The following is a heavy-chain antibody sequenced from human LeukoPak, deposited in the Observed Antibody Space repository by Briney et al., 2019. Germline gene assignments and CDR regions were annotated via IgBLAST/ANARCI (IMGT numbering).Heavy chain of an antibody. CDR2: ISYDGSNK. D-gene: IGHD2-21*01. J-gene: IGHJ4*02. CDR3: ARDLLDCGGPRRTDF. Sequence: GRSLRLSCAASGFTFSSYAMHWVRQAPGKGLEWVAVISYDGSNKYYADSVKGRFTISRDNSKKILYLQMDSLRTEDTAVYYCARDLLDCGGPRRTDFGGQGTLVTVSS. V-gene: IGHV3-30-3*01. CDR1: GFTFSSYA.